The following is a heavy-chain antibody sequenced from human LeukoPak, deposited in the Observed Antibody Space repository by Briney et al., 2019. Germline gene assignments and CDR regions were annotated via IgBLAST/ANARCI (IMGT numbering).Heavy chain of an antibody. Sequence: GGSLRLSCFVSGFTFSDSVIHWVRHAAGKGLEWVGRIRSKTKSGETAYAASVKGRFTISRDDSKDTAYLQMNSLKPEDTAVYYCTSPAHDFDIWSGYYSLWGHGTQVTVSS. J-gene: IGHJ4*01. CDR3: TSPAHDFDIWSGYYSL. CDR2: IRSKTKSGET. V-gene: IGHV3-73*01. CDR1: GFTFSDSV. D-gene: IGHD3-3*01.